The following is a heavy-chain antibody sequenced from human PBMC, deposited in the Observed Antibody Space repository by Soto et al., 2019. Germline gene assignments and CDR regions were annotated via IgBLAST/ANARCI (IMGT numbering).Heavy chain of an antibody. CDR2: INPSSGGI. J-gene: IGHJ4*02. D-gene: IGHD1-20*01. V-gene: IGHV1-46*01. CDR3: ARAIKVNWNPDH. Sequence: QVQLEQSGAEVKKPGASVKVSCKASGYLFTSYYMHWVRQAPGQGPEWMGIINPSSGGISYAQKFQGRDTMTRDTSASTVYIELSSLRSEDTAVYYCARAIKVNWNPDHWGQGTLVTVSS. CDR1: GYLFTSYY.